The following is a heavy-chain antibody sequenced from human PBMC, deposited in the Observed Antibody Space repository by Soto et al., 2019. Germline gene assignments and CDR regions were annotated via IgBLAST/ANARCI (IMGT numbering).Heavy chain of an antibody. D-gene: IGHD3-22*01. J-gene: IGHJ4*02. V-gene: IGHV1-69*13. CDR2: IMPIFGSA. Sequence: ASVKVSCKASGGTFSTNTISWVRQAPGQGLEWMGGIMPIFGSANYAQKFQGRVTITADEYTRTVYMELSRLRSEDTAVYYCARQFDSDTSGYYYAYWGRGTLVTVSS. CDR3: ARQFDSDTSGYYYAY. CDR1: GGTFSTNT.